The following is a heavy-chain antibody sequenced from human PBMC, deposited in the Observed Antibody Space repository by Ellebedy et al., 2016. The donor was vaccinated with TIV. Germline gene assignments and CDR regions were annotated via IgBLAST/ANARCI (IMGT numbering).Heavy chain of an antibody. CDR1: GFTFSHYY. J-gene: IGHJ4*02. V-gene: IGHV3-11*01. Sequence: GESLKISCAASGFTFSHYYMNWIRQAPGKGLEWLSYISDSGSAILYAASVRGRFTISRDNAKTSLYLEMTNLRADDTAVYHCARDVTGVRGFGYWGQGTLVTVSS. CDR2: ISDSGSAI. D-gene: IGHD3-10*01. CDR3: ARDVTGVRGFGY.